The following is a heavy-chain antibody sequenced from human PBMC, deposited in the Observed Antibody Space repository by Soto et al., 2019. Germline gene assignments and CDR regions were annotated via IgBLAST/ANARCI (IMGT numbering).Heavy chain of an antibody. V-gene: IGHV1-18*04. CDR3: ARDGAQDVRFLEWLPSVGYYGMDV. Sequence: AAVKVSCKASGYTFTSYGISWVRQAPGQGXEWMGWISAYNGNTNYAQKLRGRVTMTTDTSTSTAYMELRSLRSDDTAVYYCARDGAQDVRFLEWLPSVGYYGMDVWGQGTTVTVSS. J-gene: IGHJ6*02. CDR1: GYTFTSYG. D-gene: IGHD3-3*01. CDR2: ISAYNGNT.